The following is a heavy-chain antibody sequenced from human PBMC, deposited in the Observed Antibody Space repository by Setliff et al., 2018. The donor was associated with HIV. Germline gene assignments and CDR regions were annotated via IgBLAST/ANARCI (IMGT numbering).Heavy chain of an antibody. CDR2: IRGSGDTT. V-gene: IGHV3-23*01. Sequence: GGSLRLSCAASGFMFTSYAMTWVRQAPGKGLEWVSTIRGSGDTTHYADFVKGRFTIPRDNSENTLYLQMNSLRAEDMAVYYCAREDSSWDYWGQGTLVTVSS. CDR1: GFMFTSYA. CDR3: AREDSSWDY. J-gene: IGHJ4*02. D-gene: IGHD6-13*01.